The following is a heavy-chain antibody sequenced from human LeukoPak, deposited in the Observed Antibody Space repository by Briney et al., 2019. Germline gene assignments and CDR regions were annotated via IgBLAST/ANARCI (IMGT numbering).Heavy chain of an antibody. Sequence: GGSLRLSCAVSGFTFSRHWMSWVRQAPGKGLEWLANIKQDGSEKYYVDSVEGRFTISRDNAKNSLHLQINSLRAEDTAVYYCARDGSYDQPFDYWGQGTLVTVSS. CDR2: IKQDGSEK. CDR1: GFTFSRHW. CDR3: ARDGSYDQPFDY. J-gene: IGHJ4*02. D-gene: IGHD1-26*01. V-gene: IGHV3-7*01.